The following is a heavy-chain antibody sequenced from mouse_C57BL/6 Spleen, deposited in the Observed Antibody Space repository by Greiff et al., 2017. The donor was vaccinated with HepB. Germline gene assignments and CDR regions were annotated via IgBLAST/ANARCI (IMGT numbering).Heavy chain of an antibody. Sequence: EVKLMESGGGLVKPGGSLKLSCAASGFTFSDYGMHWVRQAPEKGLEWVAYISSGSSTIYYADTVKGRFTISRDNAKNTLFLQMTSLRSEDTAMYYCARPLYSNYGFDYWGQGTTLTVSS. V-gene: IGHV5-17*01. CDR2: ISSGSSTI. J-gene: IGHJ2*01. CDR3: ARPLYSNYGFDY. CDR1: GFTFSDYG. D-gene: IGHD2-5*01.